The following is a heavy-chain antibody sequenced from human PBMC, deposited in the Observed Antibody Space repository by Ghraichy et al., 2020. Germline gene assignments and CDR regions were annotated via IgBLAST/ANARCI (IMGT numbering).Heavy chain of an antibody. CDR2: INKDSKSI. CDR3: ARDDVTGWYHED. J-gene: IGHJ4*02. CDR1: GFSFSDYP. V-gene: IGHV3-48*01. D-gene: IGHD6-19*01. Sequence: GESLNISCAASGFSFSDYPLNWVRQAPGKGLEWLSYINKDSKSIYYADSVKGRFTISRDNAKKSVYLQMINVRAEDTAIYYCARDDVTGWYHEDWGQGTLVSVS.